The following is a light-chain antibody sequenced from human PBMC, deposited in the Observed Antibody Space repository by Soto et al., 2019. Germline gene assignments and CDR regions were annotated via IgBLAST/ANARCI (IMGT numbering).Light chain of an antibody. V-gene: IGKV3-15*01. CDR1: QNVYNN. CDR3: QQYGSSPNT. Sequence: EIVMTQSPSTLSVSQGEGATLSCKASQNVYNNLAWYQQRPGQPPRLLIYDASTRATGISARFSGSGYGTEFTLTISSLQSEDFAVYFCQQYGSSPNTFGQGTRLEIK. J-gene: IGKJ5*01. CDR2: DAS.